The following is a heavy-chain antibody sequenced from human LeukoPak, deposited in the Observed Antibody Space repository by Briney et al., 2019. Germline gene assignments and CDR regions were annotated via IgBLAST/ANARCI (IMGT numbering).Heavy chain of an antibody. D-gene: IGHD1-1*01. J-gene: IGHJ3*02. CDR2: IDADGSEK. Sequence: GGSLRLSCAASEFTFSNYWMSWVRQAPGKGLEWVANIDADGSEKYYVDGVKGRFTVSRDNAKNSLYLQMNSLRAGDTAMYYCARDPTGNDAFDIWGQGTMVTVSS. CDR1: EFTFSNYW. V-gene: IGHV3-7*05. CDR3: ARDPTGNDAFDI.